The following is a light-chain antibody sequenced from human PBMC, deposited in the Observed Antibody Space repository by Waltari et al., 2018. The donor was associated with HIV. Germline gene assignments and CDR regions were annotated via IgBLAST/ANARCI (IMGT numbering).Light chain of an antibody. CDR2: RDT. V-gene: IGLV3-9*01. J-gene: IGLJ2*01. CDR1: NIENRN. Sequence: SYELTQPLSVSVALGQTARITCGGYNIENRNGYWYQQQPGQAPLLVIYRDTNRPSGIPERFSGSNSGNTATLTISRAQAGDEADYYCQVWDSSTVVFGGGTQLTVL. CDR3: QVWDSSTVV.